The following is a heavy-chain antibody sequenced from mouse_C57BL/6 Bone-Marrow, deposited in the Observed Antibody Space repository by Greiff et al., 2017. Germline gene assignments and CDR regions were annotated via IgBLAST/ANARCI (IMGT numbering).Heavy chain of an antibody. CDR1: GFNIKDDY. V-gene: IGHV14-4*01. CDR2: IDPEIGGT. CDR3: TSFVGSYFDL. D-gene: IGHD2-14*01. J-gene: IGHJ2*01. Sequence: VQLQQSGAELVRPGASVKLSCTASGFNIKDDYIHWVKQRPEQGLEWIGWIDPEIGGTEYASKFQGKATRTLDTSSNTAYLQLSSLTSEDTAVYYCTSFVGSYFDLGGQGTPLTVAS.